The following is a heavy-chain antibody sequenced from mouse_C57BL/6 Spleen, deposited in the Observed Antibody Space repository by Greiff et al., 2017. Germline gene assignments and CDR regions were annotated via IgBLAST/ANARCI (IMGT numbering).Heavy chain of an antibody. CDR1: GYTFTSYW. D-gene: IGHD1-1*01. Sequence: QVQLKQPGAELVKPGASVKLSCKASGYTFTSYWMHWVKQRPGRGLEWIGRIDPNSGGTKYNEKFKSKATLTVDKPSSTAYMQLSSLTSEDSAVYYCARSGYGSSSYWYFDVWGTGTTVTVSS. J-gene: IGHJ1*03. CDR3: ARSGYGSSSYWYFDV. V-gene: IGHV1-72*01. CDR2: IDPNSGGT.